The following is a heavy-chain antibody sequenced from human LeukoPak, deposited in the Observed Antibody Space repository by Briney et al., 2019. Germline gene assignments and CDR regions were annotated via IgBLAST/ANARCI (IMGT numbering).Heavy chain of an antibody. CDR1: GFIVSSDH. CDR2: IKQDGSEK. Sequence: PGGSLRLSCAASGFIVSSDHMSWVRQAPGKGLEWVANIKQDGSEKYYVDSVKGRFTISRDNAKNSLYLQMNSLRAEDTAVYYCARARGIIDYWGQGTLVTVSS. J-gene: IGHJ4*02. CDR3: ARARGIIDY. D-gene: IGHD3-10*01. V-gene: IGHV3-7*01.